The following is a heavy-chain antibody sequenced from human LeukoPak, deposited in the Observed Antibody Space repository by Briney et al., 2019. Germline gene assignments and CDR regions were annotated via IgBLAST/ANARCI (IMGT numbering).Heavy chain of an antibody. Sequence: GGSLRLSCAASGFTFNNYAMCWVLQAPGKGLEWVSTIIGSGDSTNYADSVKGRFTISRDNSKNTLYLQMNSLTAEDTAVYYCTKDLGSSSWRPPNYYGMDVWGQGTTVTVSS. CDR2: IIGSGDST. J-gene: IGHJ6*02. CDR3: TKDLGSSSWRPPNYYGMDV. V-gene: IGHV3-23*01. CDR1: GFTFNNYA. D-gene: IGHD6-13*01.